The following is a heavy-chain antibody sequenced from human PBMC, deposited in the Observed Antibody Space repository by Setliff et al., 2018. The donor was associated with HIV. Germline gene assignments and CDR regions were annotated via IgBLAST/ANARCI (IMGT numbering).Heavy chain of an antibody. J-gene: IGHJ6*04. V-gene: IGHV1-69*13. Sequence: SVKVSCKASGDTFTSHAISWVRQAPGQGLEWMGGIIPIFGTPNYAQKFRGRLTITADESTSTVYMELSSLRSEDTAVYYCARDSRDIVVVIAPEPEPYYYYGMDVWGEGTTVTVSS. D-gene: IGHD2-15*01. CDR1: GDTFTSHA. CDR2: IIPIFGTP. CDR3: ARDSRDIVVVIAPEPEPYYYYGMDV.